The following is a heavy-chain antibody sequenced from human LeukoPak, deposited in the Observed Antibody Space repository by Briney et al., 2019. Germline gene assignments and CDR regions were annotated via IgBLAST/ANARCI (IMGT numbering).Heavy chain of an antibody. V-gene: IGHV4-39*01. D-gene: IGHD4-17*01. CDR1: GGSITSSGYH. CDR2: IYYSRSSFHT. J-gene: IGHJ6*03. Sequence: SETLSLTCTVAGGSITSSGYHWAWIRQPPGKGLEWVANIYYSRSSFHTFYNPSLRSRVTISVDTSKNQFSLKLSSVTAADTAVYYCARLSWRLRGYYYYYMDVWGKGTTVTVSS. CDR3: ARLSWRLRGYYYYYMDV.